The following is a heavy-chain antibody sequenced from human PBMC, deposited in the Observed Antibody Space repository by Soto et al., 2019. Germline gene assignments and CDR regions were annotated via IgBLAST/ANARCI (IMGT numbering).Heavy chain of an antibody. V-gene: IGHV1-2*04. Sequence: ASVKVSCKASGYTFTSYYMHWVRQAPGQGLEWMGWINPNSGGTNYAQKFQGWVTMTRDTSISTAYMELSRLRSDDTAVYYCARSGSGSRYYYYGMDVWGQGTTVTVSS. CDR1: GYTFTSYY. CDR2: INPNSGGT. CDR3: ARSGSGSRYYYYGMDV. D-gene: IGHD3-10*01. J-gene: IGHJ6*02.